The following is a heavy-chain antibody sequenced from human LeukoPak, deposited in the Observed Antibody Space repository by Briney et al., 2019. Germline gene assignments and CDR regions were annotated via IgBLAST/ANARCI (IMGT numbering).Heavy chain of an antibody. CDR1: GFIFSSYG. CDR3: ARKYSSSSPFDY. V-gene: IGHV3-21*01. D-gene: IGHD6-6*01. Sequence: PGGSLRLSCAASGFIFSSYGMSWVRQAPGKGLEWVSSISSSSSYIYYADSVKGRFTISRDNAKNSLYLQMNSLRAEDTAVYYCARKYSSSSPFDYWGQGTLVTVSS. CDR2: ISSSSSYI. J-gene: IGHJ4*02.